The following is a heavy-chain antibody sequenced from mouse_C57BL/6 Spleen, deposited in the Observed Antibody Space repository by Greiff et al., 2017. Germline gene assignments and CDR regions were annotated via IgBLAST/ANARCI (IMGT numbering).Heavy chain of an antibody. D-gene: IGHD2-3*01. CDR3: ARNWAWDGSYAMDY. V-gene: IGHV2-9-1*01. CDR1: GFSLTSYA. CDR2: IWTGGGT. Sequence: VKLVESGPGLVAPSQSLSITCTVSGFSLTSYAISWVRQPPGKGLEWLGVIWTGGGTNYNSALKSRLSISKDNSKSQVFLKMNSLQTDDTARYYCARNWAWDGSYAMDYWGQGTSVTVSS. J-gene: IGHJ4*01.